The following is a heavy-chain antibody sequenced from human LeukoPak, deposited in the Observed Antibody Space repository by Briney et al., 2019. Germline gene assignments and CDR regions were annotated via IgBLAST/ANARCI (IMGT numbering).Heavy chain of an antibody. CDR1: GGTFSSYA. D-gene: IGHD1-26*01. J-gene: IGHJ3*02. CDR3: AREDDTGRYMGDDAFDI. V-gene: IGHV1-69*01. Sequence: SVKVSCKASGGTFSSYAISWVRQAPGQGLEWMGGIIPIFGTANYAQKFQGRVTITADESTSTAYMELSSLRSEDTAVYYCAREDDTGRYMGDDAFDIWGQGTMVTVSS. CDR2: IIPIFGTA.